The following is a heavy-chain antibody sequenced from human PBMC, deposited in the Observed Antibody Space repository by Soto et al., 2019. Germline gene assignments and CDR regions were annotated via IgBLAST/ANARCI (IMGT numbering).Heavy chain of an antibody. Sequence: QVQLVESGGGVVQPGRSLRLSCAASGFTFSSYGMHWVRQASGKGLEWVADIWYDGSNKYYAASVKGQFTISRDNSKNTLYLQMNSLRAEDTAVYYCARDLGYSFEGNDYWGQGTLVTVSS. CDR1: GFTFSSYG. D-gene: IGHD3-22*01. CDR2: IWYDGSNK. CDR3: ARDLGYSFEGNDY. J-gene: IGHJ4*02. V-gene: IGHV3-33*01.